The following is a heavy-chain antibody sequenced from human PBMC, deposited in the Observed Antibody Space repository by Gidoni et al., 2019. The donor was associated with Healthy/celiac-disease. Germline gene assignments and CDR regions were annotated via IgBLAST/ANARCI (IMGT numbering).Heavy chain of an antibody. CDR3: ARWGLYSSHPWEGTCL. CDR2: NHYSWST. CDR1: TTSSSYY. V-gene: IGHV4-39*07. D-gene: IGHD5-18*01. Sequence: TTSSSYYWGWIRQPPGQGLEWIGSNHYSWSTYYNPSLKSRVTISVDTAKNQFSLKLSSVTAADTAVYYCARWGLYSSHPWEGTCLWGQGTLVTVSS. J-gene: IGHJ4*02.